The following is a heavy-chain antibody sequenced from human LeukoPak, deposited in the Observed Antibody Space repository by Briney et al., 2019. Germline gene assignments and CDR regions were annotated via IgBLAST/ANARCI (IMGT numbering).Heavy chain of an antibody. Sequence: PGGSLRLSYAASGFTFNSYSLSWVRQAPGKGLEWVSSISSDGDYIYYADSLKGRFTISRDNAKNSLYLQMNNLRAEDTAVYYCARDAYYDSSGCFDYWGQGTLVTVSS. CDR3: ARDAYYDSSGCFDY. CDR1: GFTFNSYS. V-gene: IGHV3-21*01. J-gene: IGHJ4*02. CDR2: ISSDGDYI. D-gene: IGHD3-22*01.